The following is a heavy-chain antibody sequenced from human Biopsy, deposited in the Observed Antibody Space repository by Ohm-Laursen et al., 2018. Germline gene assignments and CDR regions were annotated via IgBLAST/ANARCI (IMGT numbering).Heavy chain of an antibody. CDR2: IYSGGNT. CDR1: GDSLSSGPDN. D-gene: IGHD6-19*01. Sequence: SDTLSLTCTVSGDSLSSGPDNWSWIRQPPGQGLEYIGFIYSGGNTYYNPSLQNRVTMSVDTSKNQFSLKLSSVIAADTAVYYCARGRRTSGWPYFANWGQGTLVSVSS. CDR3: ARGRRTSGWPYFAN. V-gene: IGHV4-61*01. J-gene: IGHJ4*02.